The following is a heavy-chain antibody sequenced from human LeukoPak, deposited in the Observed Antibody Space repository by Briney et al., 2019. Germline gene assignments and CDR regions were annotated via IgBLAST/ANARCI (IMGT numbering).Heavy chain of an antibody. Sequence: SETLSLTCAVYGGSFSDYYWSWIRQPPGRGLEWIREINHSGSTNYKSSLKSRVTISLDTSKNQFSLRLSSVTAADTAVYYCWGYTTRGDWFDPWGQGTLVTVSS. J-gene: IGHJ5*02. V-gene: IGHV4-34*01. CDR2: INHSGST. CDR1: GGSFSDYY. CDR3: WGYTTRGDWFDP. D-gene: IGHD6-13*01.